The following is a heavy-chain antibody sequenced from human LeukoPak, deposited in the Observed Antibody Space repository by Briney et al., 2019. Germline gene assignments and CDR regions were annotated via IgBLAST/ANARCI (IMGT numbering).Heavy chain of an antibody. D-gene: IGHD3-22*01. CDR3: AKSYDSSGYSVDY. V-gene: IGHV1-2*06. CDR2: ISPNSGVT. Sequence: ASVKVSCKASGYSFTGYYMHWVRQAPGQGLEWMGRISPNSGVTNYAQKFQDRVTMTRDTSISTAYMNLSRLRSDDAAVYYCAKSYDSSGYSVDYWGQGTLVTVSS. J-gene: IGHJ4*02. CDR1: GYSFTGYY.